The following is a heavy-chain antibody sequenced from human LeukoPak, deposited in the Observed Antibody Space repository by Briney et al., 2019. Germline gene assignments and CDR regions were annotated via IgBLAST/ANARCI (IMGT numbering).Heavy chain of an antibody. CDR1: GFTFSSYA. J-gene: IGHJ4*02. CDR2: ISGSGGST. D-gene: IGHD3-10*01. CDR3: AKSLVLLWFGEFDY. Sequence: GGPLRLSCAASGFTFSSYAMSWVRQAPGKGLEWVSAISGSGGSTYYADSVKGRFTISRDNSKNTLYLQMNSLRAEDKAVYYCAKSLVLLWFGEFDYWGQGTLVTVSS. V-gene: IGHV3-23*01.